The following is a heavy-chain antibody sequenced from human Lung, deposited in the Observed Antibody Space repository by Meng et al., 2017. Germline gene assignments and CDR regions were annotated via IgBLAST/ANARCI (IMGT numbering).Heavy chain of an antibody. V-gene: IGHV4-30-4*01. J-gene: IGHJ2*01. CDR3: ARGQKGYFDL. CDR1: GGSISSSNYY. CDR2: IYNSGST. Sequence: QVDLPESGPGLVKLSQTLSLTCTVSGGSISSSNYYWSWIRQPPGKGLEWSGHIYNSGSTYYNPSLKSRITISVDTSKNQFSLKLSSVTAADTAVYYCARGQKGYFDLWGRGTLVTVSS.